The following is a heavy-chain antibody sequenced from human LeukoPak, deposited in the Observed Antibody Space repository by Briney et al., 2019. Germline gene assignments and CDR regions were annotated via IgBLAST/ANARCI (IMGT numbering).Heavy chain of an antibody. V-gene: IGHV1-8*01. CDR2: MYPNSGNT. J-gene: IGHJ5*02. CDR1: GYTFTTYD. CDR3: ARGPNKSDGGNSGSAWFDP. Sequence: ASVKVSCKASGYTFTTYDINWVRQATGQGLEWMGWMYPNSGNTGYAQKFQGRVTMTRNTSISTAYMELSSLRPEDTAVYYCARGPNKSDGGNSGSAWFDPWGQGTLVTVSS. D-gene: IGHD4-23*01.